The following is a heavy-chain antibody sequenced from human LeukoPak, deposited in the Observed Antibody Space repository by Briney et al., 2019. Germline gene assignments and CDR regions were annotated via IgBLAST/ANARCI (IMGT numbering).Heavy chain of an antibody. CDR3: ARQMRGGVDFDY. D-gene: IGHD3-16*01. Sequence: PSETLSLTCSVSGGSISSSSYYWGWIRQPPGKGLEWIGSIYYSGSTYYNPSLKSRVTISVDTSKNQFSLKLRSVTAADTAVYYCARQMRGGVDFDYWGQGTLVTVSS. V-gene: IGHV4-39*01. CDR1: GGSISSSSYY. J-gene: IGHJ4*02. CDR2: IYYSGST.